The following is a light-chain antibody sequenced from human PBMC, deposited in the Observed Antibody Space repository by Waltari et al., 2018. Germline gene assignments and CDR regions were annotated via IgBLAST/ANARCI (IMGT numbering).Light chain of an antibody. J-gene: IGKJ4*01. V-gene: IGKV1-5*03. CDR2: KAS. CDR3: HQYNTLPLT. CDR1: DSVKNN. Sequence: DVQLIHSPSTLSASVVYIVTITCRASDSVKNNLAWYQHQPGKAPKVLVHKASRLESGVASRFSGSGYGTEFTLTISSLEPDDFATYYCHQYNTLPLTFGGGTKVEIK.